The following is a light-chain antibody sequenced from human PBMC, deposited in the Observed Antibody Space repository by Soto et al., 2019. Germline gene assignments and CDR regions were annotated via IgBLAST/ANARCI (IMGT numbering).Light chain of an antibody. J-gene: IGKJ4*01. Sequence: EIELTQSPATLSLSPGERAALSCRASQSVSSYLAWYQQKPGQAPRLLIYDASKRAPGIPARFTGSGSGTDFTLTISSLEPEDFAVYFCQQRSNWPSTFGGGTKVEI. CDR3: QQRSNWPST. V-gene: IGKV3-11*01. CDR2: DAS. CDR1: QSVSSY.